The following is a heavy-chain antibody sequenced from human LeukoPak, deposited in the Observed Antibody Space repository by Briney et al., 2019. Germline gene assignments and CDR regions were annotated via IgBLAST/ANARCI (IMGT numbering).Heavy chain of an antibody. CDR3: AKGLLSGSYYGY. D-gene: IGHD1-26*01. Sequence: SGGSLRLSCAASGFTFSSYAMSWVRQAPGKGLEWVSAISGSGGSTYYADSVKGRFTISRDDSKNTLYLQMNSLRAEDTAVYYCAKGLLSGSYYGYWGQGTLVTVSS. J-gene: IGHJ4*02. V-gene: IGHV3-23*01. CDR1: GFTFSSYA. CDR2: ISGSGGST.